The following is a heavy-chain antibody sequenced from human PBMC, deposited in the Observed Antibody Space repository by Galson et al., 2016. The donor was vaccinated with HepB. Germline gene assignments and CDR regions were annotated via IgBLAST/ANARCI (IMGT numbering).Heavy chain of an antibody. CDR1: GGSISSGGYF. D-gene: IGHD1-14*01. V-gene: IGHV4-61*02. J-gene: IGHJ3*01. CDR3: ASPEAGRPFDF. Sequence: TLSLTCTLSGGSISSGGYFWTWIRQSAGKGLEWIGRILISGSTNYNPSLKNRINISLATSKNQFYLELRSVTAEDTAIYFCASPEAGRPFDFWGPGTMVTVSS. CDR2: ILISGST.